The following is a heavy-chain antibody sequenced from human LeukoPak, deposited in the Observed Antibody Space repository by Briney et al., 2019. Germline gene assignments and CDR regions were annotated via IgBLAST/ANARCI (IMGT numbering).Heavy chain of an antibody. Sequence: PGGSLRLSCAASGFTFSSYAMHWVRQAPGKGLEWVSDISSSGSTIYYADSVKGRFTISRDNAKNSLYLQMNSLRAEDTAVYYCARENGGYDYYWGQGTLVTVSS. V-gene: IGHV3-48*04. D-gene: IGHD5-12*01. J-gene: IGHJ4*02. CDR1: GFTFSSYA. CDR3: ARENGGYDYY. CDR2: ISSSGSTI.